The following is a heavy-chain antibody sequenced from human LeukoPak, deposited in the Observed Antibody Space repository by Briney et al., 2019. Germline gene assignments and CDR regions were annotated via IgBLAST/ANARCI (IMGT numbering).Heavy chain of an antibody. CDR2: IYSGGST. J-gene: IGHJ6*03. V-gene: IGHV3-66*01. CDR1: GFTVSSNY. CDR3: AKRRGLELLYYYYMDV. D-gene: IGHD1-7*01. Sequence: GGSLRLSCAASGFTVSSNYMSWVRQAPGKGLEWVSVIYSGGSTYYADSVKGRFTISRDNSKNTLFLQMNSLRAEDTAVYYCAKRRGLELLYYYYMDVWGKGTTVTVSS.